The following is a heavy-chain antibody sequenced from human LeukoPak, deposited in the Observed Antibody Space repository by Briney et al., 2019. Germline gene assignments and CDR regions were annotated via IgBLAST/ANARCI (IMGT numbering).Heavy chain of an antibody. V-gene: IGHV3-7*05. CDR2: IKQDGNEK. CDR3: AKEFDSSGFFDY. Sequence: GGSLRLSCAASGFTFSSCWMTWVRQAPGKGLEWVANIKQDGNEKYYVDSVKGRFSISRDNAKNSVYLQMNSLRAEDTAVYYCAKEFDSSGFFDYWGQGTLVTVSS. D-gene: IGHD3-22*01. J-gene: IGHJ4*02. CDR1: GFTFSSCW.